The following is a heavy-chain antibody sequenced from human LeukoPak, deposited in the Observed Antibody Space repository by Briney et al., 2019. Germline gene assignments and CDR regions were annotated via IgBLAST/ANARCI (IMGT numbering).Heavy chain of an antibody. Sequence: SETLSLTCTVSGGSICSGDYYWSWIRQPPGKGLEWIGYIYYSGSTYYNPSLKSRLTLSVDTSKNQFSLKLSSVTAADTAVYYCARGLDGYNYDYWGQGTLVTVSS. D-gene: IGHD5-24*01. V-gene: IGHV4-30-4*01. CDR2: IYYSGST. CDR1: GGSICSGDYY. J-gene: IGHJ4*02. CDR3: ARGLDGYNYDY.